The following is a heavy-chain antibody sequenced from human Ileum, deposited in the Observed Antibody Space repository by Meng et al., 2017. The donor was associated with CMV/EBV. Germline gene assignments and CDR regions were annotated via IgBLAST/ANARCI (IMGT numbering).Heavy chain of an antibody. CDR2: THYDGSYK. J-gene: IGHJ4*02. CDR1: VFTLTNSG. CDR3: ARPYTGASTLPF. Sequence: GESLKISCAASVFTLTNSGVHWIRQAPGKGLEWVAMTHYDGSYKYYRDSVKGRFTISRDNTKNTLYLQMNSLRAEDTAVYYCARPYTGASTLPFWGQGTLVTVSS. V-gene: IGHV3-33*01. D-gene: IGHD1-26*01.